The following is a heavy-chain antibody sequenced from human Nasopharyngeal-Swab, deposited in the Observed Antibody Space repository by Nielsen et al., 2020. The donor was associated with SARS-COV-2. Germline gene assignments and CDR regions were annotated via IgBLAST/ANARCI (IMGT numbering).Heavy chain of an antibody. J-gene: IGHJ6*03. V-gene: IGHV3-23*01. CDR2: LSGTGEST. Sequence: WIRQPPGKGLEWVSTLSGTGESTYYADSVTGRFAISRDNSNNTLYLQMHGLRAEDTAIYFCAKAWAAAGLSFYYYIDFWGKGTTVTVSS. CDR3: AKAWAAAGLSFYYYIDF. D-gene: IGHD6-13*01.